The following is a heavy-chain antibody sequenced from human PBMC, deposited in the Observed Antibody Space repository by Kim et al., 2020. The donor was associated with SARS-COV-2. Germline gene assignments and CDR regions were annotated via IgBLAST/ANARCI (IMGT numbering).Heavy chain of an antibody. CDR3: ARLPYDSSGWYVPAAFDY. CDR1: GYSFTSYW. CDR2: IDPSDSYT. D-gene: IGHD6-19*01. J-gene: IGHJ4*02. Sequence: GESLKISCKGSGYSFTSYWISWVRQMPGKGLEWMGRIDPSDSYTNYSPSFQGHVTISADKSISTAYLQWSSLKASDTAMYYCARLPYDSSGWYVPAAFDYWGQGTLVTGSS. V-gene: IGHV5-10-1*01.